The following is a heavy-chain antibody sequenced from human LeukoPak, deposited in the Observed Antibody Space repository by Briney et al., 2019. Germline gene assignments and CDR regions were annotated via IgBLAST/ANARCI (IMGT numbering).Heavy chain of an antibody. V-gene: IGHV3-23*01. CDR3: GRSNEWAWTFDI. CDR2: ISVGAST. CDR1: GFTFNNYA. Sequence: PGGSLRLSCVASGFTFNNYALTWVRQAPGEGLDWVSSISVGASTYYADSVKGRFSIFRDNSKSTVFLQMNSLRVDDTAVYFCGRSNEWAWTFDIWGQGTMVTVSS. D-gene: IGHD1-26*01. J-gene: IGHJ3*02.